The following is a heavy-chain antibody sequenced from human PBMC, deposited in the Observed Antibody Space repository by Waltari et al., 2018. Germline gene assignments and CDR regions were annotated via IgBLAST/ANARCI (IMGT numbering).Heavy chain of an antibody. CDR3: ATSGWYCFDY. J-gene: IGHJ4*02. D-gene: IGHD6-19*01. V-gene: IGHV3-7*01. CDR1: GFTLCSFW. CDR2: IKPYGRAQ. Sequence: EVQLVESGGGLIQTGGSRRLSWAASGFTLCSFWMNWVRPTPGNGLYGWSGIKPYGRAQSYGDSVMGRFTISIDNANNSLYLQLNSLRAEETAVYYCATSGWYCFDYWGQGTLVTVSS.